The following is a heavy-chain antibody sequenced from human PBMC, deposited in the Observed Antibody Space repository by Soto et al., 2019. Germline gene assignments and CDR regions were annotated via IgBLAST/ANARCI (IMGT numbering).Heavy chain of an antibody. CDR1: GFTFSSYA. J-gene: IGHJ4*02. D-gene: IGHD1-26*01. V-gene: IGHV3-23*01. Sequence: GGSLRLSCAASGFTFSSYAMSWVRQAPGKGLEWVSAISGSGGSTYYADSVKGRFTISRDNSKNTLYLQMNSLRAEDTAVYYCAKDLLWELLVSAFDYWGQGTLVTVSS. CDR3: AKDLLWELLVSAFDY. CDR2: ISGSGGST.